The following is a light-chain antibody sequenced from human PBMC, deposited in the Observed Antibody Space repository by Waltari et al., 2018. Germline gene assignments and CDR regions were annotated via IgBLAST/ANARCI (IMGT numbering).Light chain of an antibody. CDR2: ENS. Sequence: QSVLTQPPSVSAAPGPRVTIPCSRRSSNIGNNYVSWYRQFPGTAPKLLIYENSERPSGIPGRFSGSKSGTSATLDITGLQAGDEADYYCGTWDSSLSGAVFGGGTHLTVL. V-gene: IGLV1-51*02. CDR3: GTWDSSLSGAV. J-gene: IGLJ7*01. CDR1: SSNIGNNY.